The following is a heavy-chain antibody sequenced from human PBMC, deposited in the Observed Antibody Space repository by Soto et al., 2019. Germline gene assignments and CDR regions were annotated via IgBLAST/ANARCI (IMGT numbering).Heavy chain of an antibody. V-gene: IGHV1-24*01. CDR1: GYTLTELS. D-gene: IGHD6-13*01. CDR2: FDPEDGET. Sequence: ASVKVSCKVSGYTLTELSMHWVRQAPGKGLEWMGGFDPEDGETIYAQKFQGRVTMTEDTSTDTAYMELSSLRSEDTAVYYCATRLSSLAAAGLNWFDPWGQGTLVTVSS. J-gene: IGHJ5*02. CDR3: ATRLSSLAAAGLNWFDP.